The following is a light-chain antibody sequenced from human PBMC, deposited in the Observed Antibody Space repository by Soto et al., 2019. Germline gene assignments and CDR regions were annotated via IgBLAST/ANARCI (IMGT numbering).Light chain of an antibody. V-gene: IGLV3-21*04. CDR1: NIGSKS. J-gene: IGLJ1*01. CDR3: QVLDSSSDHPNYV. Sequence: SYELTQPPSVSVAPGKTARITCGGNNIGSKSVHWYQQKPGQAPVLVIYYDSDRPSGIPERFSGSNSGNTATLTISRVEAGDEADYYCQVLDSSSDHPNYVFGTGTKVTVL. CDR2: YDS.